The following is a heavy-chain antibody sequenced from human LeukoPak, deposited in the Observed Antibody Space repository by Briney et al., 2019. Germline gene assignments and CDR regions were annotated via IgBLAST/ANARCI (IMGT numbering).Heavy chain of an antibody. J-gene: IGHJ4*02. CDR3: VCLSGCYYDGSGYFV. CDR1: GFTFSADY. V-gene: IGHV3-11*01. D-gene: IGHD3-22*01. CDR2: ISSNSSTI. Sequence: PGVTLTLSCAASGFTFSADYKRWMRRDPGRGVEWVSYISSNSSTIYYARSVKGRLTISRDKAKNSLYLQLNSLRAEDTAVYYCVCLSGCYYDGSGYFVWGQGTLVTVSS.